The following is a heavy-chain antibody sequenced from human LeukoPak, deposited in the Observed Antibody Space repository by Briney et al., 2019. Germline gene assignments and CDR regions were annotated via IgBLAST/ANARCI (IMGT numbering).Heavy chain of an antibody. CDR3: ASKGRGYYDSSGYIDY. J-gene: IGHJ4*02. V-gene: IGHV3-7*01. CDR1: GFTFSSYW. Sequence: GRSLRLSCAASGFTFSSYWMSWVRQAPGKGLEWVANIKQDGSEKYYVDSVKGRFTISRDNAKNSLYLQMNSLRAEDTAVYYCASKGRGYYDSSGYIDYWGQGTLVTVSS. D-gene: IGHD3-22*01. CDR2: IKQDGSEK.